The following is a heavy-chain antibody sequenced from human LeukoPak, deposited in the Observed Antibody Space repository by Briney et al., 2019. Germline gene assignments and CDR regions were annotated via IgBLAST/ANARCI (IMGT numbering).Heavy chain of an antibody. CDR3: ARGGGYAFDI. D-gene: IGHD6-25*01. V-gene: IGHV3-11*05. J-gene: IGHJ3*02. CDR2: VSTTGSHT. Sequence: PGGSLRLSCAASGFIFSDYFISWVRQAPGKGLEWLSYVSTTGSHTNYADSVKGRFTISRDNVKKSLYLQMNSLRPDDPAVYYCARGGGYAFDIWGQGTVVTVSS. CDR1: GFIFSDYF.